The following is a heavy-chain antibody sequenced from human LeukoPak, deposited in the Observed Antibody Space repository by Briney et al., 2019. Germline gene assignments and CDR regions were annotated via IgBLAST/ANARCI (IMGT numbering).Heavy chain of an antibody. D-gene: IGHD6-19*01. CDR1: GFTFSSYG. CDR2: ISYDGSNK. CDR3: AKDPDSSGWYYFDY. V-gene: IGHV3-30*18. Sequence: PGRSLRLSCAASGFTFSSYGMHWARQAPGKGLEWVAVISYDGSNKYYAGSVKGRFTISRDNSKNTLYLQMNSLRAEDTAVYYCAKDPDSSGWYYFDYWGQGTLVTVSS. J-gene: IGHJ4*02.